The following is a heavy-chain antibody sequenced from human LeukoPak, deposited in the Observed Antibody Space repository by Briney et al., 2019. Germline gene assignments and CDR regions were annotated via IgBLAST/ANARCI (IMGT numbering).Heavy chain of an antibody. CDR1: GGSISSSSYY. Sequence: SETLSLTCTVSGGSISSSSYYWGWIRQPPGKGLEWIGSIYYGGSTYYNPSLKSRVTISVDTSKNQFSLKLSSVTAADTAVYYCASRYYDSSGYDPLMNWGQGTLVTVSS. D-gene: IGHD3-22*01. CDR2: IYYGGST. J-gene: IGHJ4*02. V-gene: IGHV4-39*07. CDR3: ASRYYDSSGYDPLMN.